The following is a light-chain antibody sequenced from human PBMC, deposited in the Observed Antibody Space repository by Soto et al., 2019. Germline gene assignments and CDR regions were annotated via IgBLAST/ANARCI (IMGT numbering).Light chain of an antibody. CDR1: QSVSTY. J-gene: IGKJ3*01. CDR2: EAS. CDR3: QQRNIWPPLFT. Sequence: EIVLTQSPATLSLSPGERATLSCRASQSVSTYLAWYQQKPGHAPRLLIYEASNRATGIPARFSGSGSGTDFTLTISSLEPEDFAVYYYQQRNIWPPLFTFGPGTKVDVK. V-gene: IGKV3-11*01.